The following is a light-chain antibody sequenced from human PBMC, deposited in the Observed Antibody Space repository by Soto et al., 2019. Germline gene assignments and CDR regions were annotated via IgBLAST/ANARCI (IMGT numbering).Light chain of an antibody. V-gene: IGLV1-40*01. CDR3: SSYTSSSTNV. J-gene: IGLJ1*01. Sequence: QSVLTQPPSVSGAPGQRVTISCSVSSSNIGADYDVHWYQQLPGTAPKLLVYGDFSRPSGVPDRFSASKSGNTASLTISGLQAVDEADYYCSSYTSSSTNVFGTGTKVPVL. CDR1: SSNIGADYD. CDR2: GDF.